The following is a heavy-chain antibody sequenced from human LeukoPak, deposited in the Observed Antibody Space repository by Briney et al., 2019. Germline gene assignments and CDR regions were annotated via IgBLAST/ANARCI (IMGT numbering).Heavy chain of an antibody. CDR1: GFTFSSYA. J-gene: IGHJ3*01. CDR2: ISGSGGST. CDR3: AKGAFDV. Sequence: GGSLRLSCAASGFTFSSYAMSWVRQAPGKGLEWVSVISGSGGSTYYADSVKGRFTISRDSSKNNLYLHMTSLRDEDTALYYCAKGAFDVWGQGTVVIVSS. V-gene: IGHV3-23*01.